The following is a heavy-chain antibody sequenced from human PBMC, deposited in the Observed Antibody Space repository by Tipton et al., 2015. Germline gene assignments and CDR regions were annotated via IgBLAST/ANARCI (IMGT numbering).Heavy chain of an antibody. D-gene: IGHD6-13*01. CDR1: GFTVSSNY. V-gene: IGHV3-21*01. J-gene: IGHJ6*02. CDR3: ARDGSRGSSSGGMDV. CDR2: ISSRGNYI. Sequence: SLRLSCAAPGFTVSSNYMSWVRQAPGKGLEWVSSISSRGNYIYYADSVKGRFTISRDNAKNSLYLQMSSLRAEDTAVFYCARDGSRGSSSGGMDVWGQGTTVTVSS.